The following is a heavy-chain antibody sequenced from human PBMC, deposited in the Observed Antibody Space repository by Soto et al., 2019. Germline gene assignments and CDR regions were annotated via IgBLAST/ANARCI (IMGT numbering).Heavy chain of an antibody. Sequence: PGGSLRLSFAASGFTPRNYEMNWVRQAPGKGLEWISKISGSNNNIYYADSVRGRFTISRDNAKNSLYLQMNSLRAEDTAIYYCASERLCGADCYFFDNWGQGTQVTVSS. CDR2: ISGSNNNI. D-gene: IGHD2-21*02. V-gene: IGHV3-48*03. J-gene: IGHJ4*02. CDR1: GFTPRNYE. CDR3: ASERLCGADCYFFDN.